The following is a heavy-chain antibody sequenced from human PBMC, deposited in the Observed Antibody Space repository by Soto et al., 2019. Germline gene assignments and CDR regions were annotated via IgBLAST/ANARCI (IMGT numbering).Heavy chain of an antibody. V-gene: IGHV3-74*01. CDR2: FGGDENYT. D-gene: IGHD3-3*01. Sequence: GGSLRLSCVASGFSVKRDWMHWVRQAPGKGLVWLSRFGGDENYTDYADSVRGRFTISRDIAKNTIYLQMNSLRAEDTAVYYCGKGKELGVVRYGLDAWGQGTTVTVSS. CDR1: GFSVKRDW. CDR3: GKGKELGVVRYGLDA. J-gene: IGHJ6*02.